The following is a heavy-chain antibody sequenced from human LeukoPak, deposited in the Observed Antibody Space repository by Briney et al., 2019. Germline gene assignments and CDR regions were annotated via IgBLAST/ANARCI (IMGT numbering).Heavy chain of an antibody. CDR1: GYTFTSYY. J-gene: IGHJ6*03. CDR3: ARVRGYSSGWYGYYYYYMDV. D-gene: IGHD6-19*01. CDR2: INPSGGST. V-gene: IGHV1-46*01. Sequence: ASVKVSCKASGYTFTSYYMHWVRQAPGQGLEWMGIINPSGGSTSYAQKFQGRVTMTRDMSTSTAYMELRSLRSDDTAVYYCARVRGYSSGWYGYYYYYMDVWGKGTTVTVSS.